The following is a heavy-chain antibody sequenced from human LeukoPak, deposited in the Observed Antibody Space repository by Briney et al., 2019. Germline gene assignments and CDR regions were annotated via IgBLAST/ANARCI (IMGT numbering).Heavy chain of an antibody. CDR1: GGSISSGGYY. D-gene: IGHD3-3*01. V-gene: IGHV4-31*03. CDR3: ARGPQNFWSGYWTPNYFDY. Sequence: SQTLSPTCTVSGGSISSGGYYWSWIRQHPGKGLEWIGYIYYSGSTYYNPSLKSRVTISVDTSKNQFSLKLSSVTAADTAVYYCARGPQNFWSGYWTPNYFDYWGQGTLVTVSS. J-gene: IGHJ4*02. CDR2: IYYSGST.